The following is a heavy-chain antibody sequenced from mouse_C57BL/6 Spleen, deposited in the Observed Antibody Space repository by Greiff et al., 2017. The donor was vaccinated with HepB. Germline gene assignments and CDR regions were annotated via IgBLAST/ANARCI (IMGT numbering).Heavy chain of an antibody. Sequence: QVQLQESGAELVRPGASVTLSCKASGYTFTDYEMHWVKQTPVHGLEWIGAIDPETGGTAYNQKFKGKAILTADKSSSTAYMELRSLTSEDSAVYYCTRRVDYYGSSPSWFAYWGQGTLVTVSA. CDR1: GYTFTDYE. CDR3: TRRVDYYGSSPSWFAY. J-gene: IGHJ3*01. D-gene: IGHD1-1*01. V-gene: IGHV1-15*01. CDR2: IDPETGGT.